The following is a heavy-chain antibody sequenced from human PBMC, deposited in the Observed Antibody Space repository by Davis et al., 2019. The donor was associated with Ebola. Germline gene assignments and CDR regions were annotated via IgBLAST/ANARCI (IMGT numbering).Heavy chain of an antibody. CDR1: GYSFTSYW. CDR3: ASLILISGSTWPYYFDS. D-gene: IGHD3-16*01. CDR2: IYPGDSDT. J-gene: IGHJ4*02. Sequence: GESLKISCKGSGYSFTSYWIGWVRQMPGKGLEWMGIIYPGDSDTRYSPSFQGQVTISADKSISTAYLQWSSLKASDTAMYYCASLILISGSTWPYYFDSWGQGTLVTVSS. V-gene: IGHV5-51*01.